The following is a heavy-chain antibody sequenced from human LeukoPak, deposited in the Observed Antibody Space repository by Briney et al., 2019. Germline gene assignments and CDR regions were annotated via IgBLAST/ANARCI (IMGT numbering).Heavy chain of an antibody. CDR1: GDSMISSSHY. J-gene: IGHJ3*02. V-gene: IGHV4-61*05. CDR3: ARDANIVLMVYARAPGAFDI. Sequence: SETLSLTCTVSGDSMISSSHYWGWIRQPPGKGLEWIGYIYYSGSTNYNPSLKSRVTISVDTSKNQFSLKLSSVTAADTAVYYCARDANIVLMVYARAPGAFDIWGQGTMVTVSS. D-gene: IGHD2-8*01. CDR2: IYYSGST.